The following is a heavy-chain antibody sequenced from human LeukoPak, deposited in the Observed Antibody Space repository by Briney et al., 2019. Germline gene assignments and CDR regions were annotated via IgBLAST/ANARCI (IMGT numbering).Heavy chain of an antibody. Sequence: GGSLRLSCAASGFTFSSYWIHWVRQAPGKGLVWVSRINTDGSSTSFADSVKGRFTISRDNSKNTLYLQMNSLRAEDTAVYYCAKVSDYDFFGPFDIWGQGTMVTVSS. V-gene: IGHV3-74*01. CDR2: INTDGSST. J-gene: IGHJ3*02. CDR3: AKVSDYDFFGPFDI. CDR1: GFTFSSYW. D-gene: IGHD3-16*01.